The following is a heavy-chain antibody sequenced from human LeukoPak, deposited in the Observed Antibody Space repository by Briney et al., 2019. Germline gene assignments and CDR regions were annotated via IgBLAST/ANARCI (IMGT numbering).Heavy chain of an antibody. CDR3: ARSGAFNYGMDV. Sequence: GGSLRLSCAASGFTVSSNYMSWVRQAPGKGLEWVSVIYSGGSTYYADSVKGQFTISRDNSKNTLYLQMNSLRAEDTAVYYCARSGAFNYGMDVWGQGTTVTVSS. V-gene: IGHV3-53*01. J-gene: IGHJ6*02. CDR2: IYSGGST. D-gene: IGHD1-26*01. CDR1: GFTVSSNY.